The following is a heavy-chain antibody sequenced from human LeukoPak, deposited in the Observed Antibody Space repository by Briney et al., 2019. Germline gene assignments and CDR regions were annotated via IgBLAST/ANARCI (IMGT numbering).Heavy chain of an antibody. Sequence: GASVKVSCKASGYIYTNYGINWVRQAPGQGLEWMGWINTYNGNTNYAPKLHGRVTMTTDTPTTTGFMELRSLRFGDTAIYYCARDPTPSDGDYPPDHFDYWGQGTLVTVSS. V-gene: IGHV1-18*01. CDR1: GYIYTNYG. D-gene: IGHD4-17*01. J-gene: IGHJ4*02. CDR2: INTYNGNT. CDR3: ARDPTPSDGDYPPDHFDY.